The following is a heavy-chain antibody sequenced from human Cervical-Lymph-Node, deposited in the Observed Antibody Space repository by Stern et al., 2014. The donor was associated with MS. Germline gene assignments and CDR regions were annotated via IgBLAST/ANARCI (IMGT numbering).Heavy chain of an antibody. Sequence: VQLLESGAEVKKPGTSVKVSCEASGFTFTTHYMHWIRQAPGEGLKWVGMINPNSGTTSYARQFQGRVTITRDTSTSTIYMELTGLRSEDTAVYFCTRVQRERRALDHLDPWGQGTLVTVSS. CDR2: INPNSGTT. J-gene: IGHJ5*02. CDR3: TRVQRERRALDHLDP. D-gene: IGHD1-1*01. CDR1: GFTFTTHY. V-gene: IGHV1-46*03.